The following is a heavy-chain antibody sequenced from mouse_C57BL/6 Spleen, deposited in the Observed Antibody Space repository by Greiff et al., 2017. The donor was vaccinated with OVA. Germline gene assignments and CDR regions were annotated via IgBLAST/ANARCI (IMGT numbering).Heavy chain of an antibody. V-gene: IGHV3-6*01. D-gene: IGHD1-1*01. CDR3: ARDGSSGDAMDY. CDR1: GYSITSGYY. CDR2: ISYDGSN. J-gene: IGHJ4*01. Sequence: EVQLQQSGPGLVKPSQSLSLTCSVTGYSITSGYYWNWIRQFPGNKLEWMGYISYDGSNNYNPSLKNRISITRDTSKNQFFLKLNSVTTEDTATYYCARDGSSGDAMDYWGQGTSVTVSS.